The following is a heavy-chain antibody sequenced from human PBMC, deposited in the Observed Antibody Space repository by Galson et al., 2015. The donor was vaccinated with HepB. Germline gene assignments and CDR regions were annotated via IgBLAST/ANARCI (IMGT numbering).Heavy chain of an antibody. D-gene: IGHD4-17*01. CDR3: ARGPTVTSPFDY. CDR1: GFTFSSHA. Sequence: SLRLSCAASGFTFSSHAMHWVRQAPGRGLEWVAVISYDGSNKYYANSVKGRFTISRDSSENTLYLQMNSLRAEDTAVYYCARGPTVTSPFDYWGQGTLVTVSS. V-gene: IGHV3-30-3*01. J-gene: IGHJ4*02. CDR2: ISYDGSNK.